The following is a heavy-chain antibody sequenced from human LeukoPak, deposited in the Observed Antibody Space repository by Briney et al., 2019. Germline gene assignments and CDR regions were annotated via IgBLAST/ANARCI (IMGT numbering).Heavy chain of an antibody. CDR2: INHSGST. Sequence: SETLSLTCAVYGGSFSGYYWSWIRQPPGKGLEWIGEINHSGSTNYNPSLKSRVTISVDTSKNQFSLKLSSVTAADTAVYYCAGRRREAPMGYWGQGTLVTVSS. V-gene: IGHV4-34*01. D-gene: IGHD1-26*01. CDR1: GGSFSGYY. CDR3: AGRRREAPMGY. J-gene: IGHJ4*02.